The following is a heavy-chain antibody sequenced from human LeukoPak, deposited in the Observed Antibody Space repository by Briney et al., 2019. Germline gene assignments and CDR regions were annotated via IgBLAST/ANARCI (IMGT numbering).Heavy chain of an antibody. V-gene: IGHV1-18*01. CDR1: GYIFTSYG. J-gene: IGHJ4*02. Sequence: GASVKVSCKTSGYIFTSYGIRWVRQAPGQGLEWMGWISPYNGNTNYAQKLQGRVTMTTDTSTSTAYMELRSLRSDDTAVYYCARACSGGSCHFDYWGQGTLVTVSS. D-gene: IGHD2-15*01. CDR3: ARACSGGSCHFDY. CDR2: ISPYNGNT.